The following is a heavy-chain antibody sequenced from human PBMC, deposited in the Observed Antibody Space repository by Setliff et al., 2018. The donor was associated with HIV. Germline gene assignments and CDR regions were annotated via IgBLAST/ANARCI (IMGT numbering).Heavy chain of an antibody. V-gene: IGHV4-4*08. J-gene: IGHJ4*02. CDR2: IYSSGST. CDR1: GGSISSYY. D-gene: IGHD2-8*01. Sequence: SETLSLTCTVSGGSISSYYWSWIRQPPGKGLEWIGYIYSSGSTNYNPSLKSRFTISRDNAKNSLYLQMNSLRGEDTALYYCARSVRGALYFDFWGQGTLVTVSS. CDR3: ARSVRGALYFDF.